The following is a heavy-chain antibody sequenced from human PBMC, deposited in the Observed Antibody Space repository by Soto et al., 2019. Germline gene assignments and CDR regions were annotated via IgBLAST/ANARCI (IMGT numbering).Heavy chain of an antibody. V-gene: IGHV5-10-1*01. J-gene: IGHJ4*02. CDR3: ARQIYDSDTGPNFQYYFDA. CDR1: GYSFARHW. D-gene: IGHD3-22*01. Sequence: GESLKISCKGSGYSFARHWITWVRQKPGKGLEWMGRIDPSDSQTYYSPSFRVHVTISATKSITTVCLQWSSLRASDTAMYYCARQIYDSDTGPNFQYYFDAWGQGTPVTVS. CDR2: IDPSDSQT.